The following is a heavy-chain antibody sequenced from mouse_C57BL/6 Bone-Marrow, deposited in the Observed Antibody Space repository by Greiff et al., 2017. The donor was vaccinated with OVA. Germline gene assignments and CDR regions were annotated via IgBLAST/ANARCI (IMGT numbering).Heavy chain of an antibody. CDR2: ISSGGSYT. D-gene: IGHD1-1*01. CDR1: GFTFSSYG. J-gene: IGHJ2*01. CDR3: ARHGDYGSFFDY. V-gene: IGHV5-6*01. Sequence: EVHLVESGGDLVKPGGSLKLSCAASGFTFSSYGMSWVRQTPDKRLEWVATISSGGSYTYYPDSVKGRFPISRDNAKNTLYLQMRSLKSEDTAMYYCARHGDYGSFFDYWGQGTTLTVAS.